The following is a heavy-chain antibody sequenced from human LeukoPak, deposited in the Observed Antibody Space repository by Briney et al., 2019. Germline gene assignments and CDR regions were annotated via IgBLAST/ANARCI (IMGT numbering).Heavy chain of an antibody. CDR3: AKDATWIQLWFAD. Sequence: GGSLRLSCAASGFTFSTYVMSWVRQAPGKGLEWVSAISGSGGSTYYADSARGRFTISRDNSKNTLYLQMNSLRAEDTAVYYCAKDATWIQLWFADWGQGTLVTVSS. D-gene: IGHD5-18*01. V-gene: IGHV3-23*01. CDR2: ISGSGGST. CDR1: GFTFSTYV. J-gene: IGHJ4*02.